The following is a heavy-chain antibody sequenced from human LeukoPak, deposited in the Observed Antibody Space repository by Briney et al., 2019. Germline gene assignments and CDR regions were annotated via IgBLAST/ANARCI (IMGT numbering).Heavy chain of an antibody. V-gene: IGHV1-24*01. CDR3: TTGKIYCSTTSCSDDY. CDR1: GDTITALS. Sequence: GASVKVSCMVSGDTITALSMHWVRQAPGKGLEWMGSFHPEDGETIYAQKFQGRVTMTEDTSTDTAYMELSSLRSDDTAVYYCTTGKIYCSTTSCSDDYWGQGTLVTVSS. J-gene: IGHJ4*02. CDR2: FHPEDGET. D-gene: IGHD2-2*01.